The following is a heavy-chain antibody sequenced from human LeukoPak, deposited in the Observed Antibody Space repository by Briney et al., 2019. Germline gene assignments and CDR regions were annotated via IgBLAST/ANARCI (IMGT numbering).Heavy chain of an antibody. CDR3: ARVNAPSYYYDSSGYHFDY. V-gene: IGHV4-4*02. D-gene: IGHD3-22*01. J-gene: IGHJ4*02. CDR1: GGSISSSNW. CDR2: IYHSGST. Sequence: KPSETLSLTCAVSGGSISSSNWWSWVRQLPGKGLEWIGEIYHSGSTNYNPSLKSRVTISVDKSKNQFSLKLSSVTAADTAVYYCARVNAPSYYYDSSGYHFDYWGQGTLVTVSS.